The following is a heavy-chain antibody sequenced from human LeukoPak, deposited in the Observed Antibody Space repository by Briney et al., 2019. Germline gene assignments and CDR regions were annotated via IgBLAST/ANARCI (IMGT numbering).Heavy chain of an antibody. D-gene: IGHD5-18*01. Sequence: GGSLRLSCAASGFTFSSYEMNWVRQAPGKGREWVSYISSSGSTIYYADSVKGLFTISRDNAKNSLYLQMNSLRAEDTAVYYCARGSVDTAMAGDYWGQGTLVTVSS. V-gene: IGHV3-48*03. CDR2: ISSSGSTI. CDR1: GFTFSSYE. CDR3: ARGSVDTAMAGDY. J-gene: IGHJ4*02.